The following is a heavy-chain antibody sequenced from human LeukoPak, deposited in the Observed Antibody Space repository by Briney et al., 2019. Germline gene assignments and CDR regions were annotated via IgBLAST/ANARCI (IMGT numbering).Heavy chain of an antibody. CDR3: ARQVCSGGSCYYYYGMDV. CDR2: INAGNGNT. CDR1: GYTFTSYA. D-gene: IGHD2-15*01. V-gene: IGHV1-3*01. J-gene: IGHJ6*02. Sequence: ASVKVSCKASGYTFTSYAMHWVRQAPGQRLEWMGWINAGNGNTKYSQKFQGRVTITRDTSASTAYMELSSLRSEDTAVYYCARQVCSGGSCYYYYGMDVWGQGTTVTVSS.